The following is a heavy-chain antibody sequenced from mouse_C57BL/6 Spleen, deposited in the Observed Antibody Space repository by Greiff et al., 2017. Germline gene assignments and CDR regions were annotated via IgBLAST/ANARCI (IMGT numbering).Heavy chain of an antibody. CDR1: GYAFSSSW. Sequence: VQLQQSGPELVKPGASVKISCKASGYAFSSSWMNWVKQRPGKGLEWIGRIYPGDGDTNYNGKFKGKATLTADKSSSTAYMQLSSLTSEDSAVYFCAREDYFDYYAMDYWGQGTSVTVSS. V-gene: IGHV1-82*01. CDR3: AREDYFDYYAMDY. CDR2: IYPGDGDT. J-gene: IGHJ4*01. D-gene: IGHD1-1*01.